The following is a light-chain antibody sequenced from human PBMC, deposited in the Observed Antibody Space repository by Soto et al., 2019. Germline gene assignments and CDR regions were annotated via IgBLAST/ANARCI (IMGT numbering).Light chain of an antibody. CDR3: SSYTSSSIPSYV. Sequence: QSVLTQPASVSGSPGQSITISCTGTSSDVGGYNYVSWYQQHPGKAPKLMIYEVSNRPSGVSNRFSGSKSGNTASLTISGLQAEDEADYYCSSYTSSSIPSYVFGTGTKVTVL. V-gene: IGLV2-14*01. CDR2: EVS. CDR1: SSDVGGYNY. J-gene: IGLJ1*01.